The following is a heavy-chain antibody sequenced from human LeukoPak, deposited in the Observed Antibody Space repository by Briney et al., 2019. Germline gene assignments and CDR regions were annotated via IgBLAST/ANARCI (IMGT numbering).Heavy chain of an antibody. CDR1: GGSVSSGSYY. Sequence: SETLSLTCTVSGGSVSSGSYYWSWIRQPPGKGLEWIGYIYYSGSTNYNPSLKGRVTISVDTSKNQFSLKLSSVTAADTAVYYCARGSYYDFWSGYYTSYYFDYWGQGTLVTVSS. D-gene: IGHD3-3*01. V-gene: IGHV4-61*01. CDR3: ARGSYYDFWSGYYTSYYFDY. J-gene: IGHJ4*02. CDR2: IYYSGST.